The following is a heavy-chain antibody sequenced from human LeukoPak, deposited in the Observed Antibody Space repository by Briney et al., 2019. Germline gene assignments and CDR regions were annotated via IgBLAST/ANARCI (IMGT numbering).Heavy chain of an antibody. CDR1: GFIFSHHG. J-gene: IGHJ4*01. D-gene: IGHD4-11*01. CDR2: IWSDATNR. CDR3: ARDAQRGFDYSNSLKY. Sequence: PGGSLRLSCAASGFIFSHHGMHWVRQAPGQGLEWVAVIWSDATNRFYADSVKGRFTISRDNSQNTVFLQMDSLRVKDTAIYYCARDAQRGFDYSNSLKYWGRGTLVTVSS. V-gene: IGHV3-33*01.